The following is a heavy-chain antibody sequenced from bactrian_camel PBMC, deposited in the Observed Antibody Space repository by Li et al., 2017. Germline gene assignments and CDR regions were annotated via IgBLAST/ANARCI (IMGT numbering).Heavy chain of an antibody. CDR2: ICTGDGRA. V-gene: IGHV3S54*01. Sequence: VQLVESGGGSVQAGGSLRLSCAASGYTANMNCMAWFRQAPGNEREAVAAICTGDGRAYYHDSENDSGKGRFTISQEYATDTLYLQMNNLKTEDTAMYYCATGPWDSCGEGSSLHRVHYNAFGQGTQVTVS. D-gene: IGHD1*01. J-gene: IGHJ4*01. CDR1: GYTANMNC.